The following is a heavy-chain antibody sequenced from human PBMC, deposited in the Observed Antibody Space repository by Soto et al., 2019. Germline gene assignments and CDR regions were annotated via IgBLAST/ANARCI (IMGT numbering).Heavy chain of an antibody. J-gene: IGHJ2*01. CDR1: GFTFKTYG. D-gene: IGHD3-10*01. V-gene: IGHV3-23*01. CDR3: AKHAVRGINWDFDL. Sequence: EVQLLESGGGLVQPGGSLRLSCAASGFTFKTYGMTWVRQAPGKGLEWVSTISFGGGSTYHADSVTGRFTISRDNPKNTLFLQMNSLRAEDAAVYYCAKHAVRGINWDFDLWGRGTLVVVSS. CDR2: ISFGGGST.